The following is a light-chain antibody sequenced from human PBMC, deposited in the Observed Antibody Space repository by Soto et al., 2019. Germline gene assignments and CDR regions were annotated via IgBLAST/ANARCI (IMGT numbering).Light chain of an antibody. CDR2: EVN. CDR1: SSDVGGYHY. CDR3: SSFTSSDTVI. V-gene: IGLV2-14*01. Sequence: QSALTQPASVSGSPGQSITISCTGTSSDVGGYHYVSWYQQHPGKAPKLMSYEVNNRPSGVSIRFSGSKSDNTASLTISGLQAEDEADYYCSSFTSSDTVIFGGGTKVTVL. J-gene: IGLJ2*01.